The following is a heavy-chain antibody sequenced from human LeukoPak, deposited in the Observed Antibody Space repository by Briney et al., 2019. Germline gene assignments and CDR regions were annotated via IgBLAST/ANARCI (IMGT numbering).Heavy chain of an antibody. V-gene: IGHV4-38-2*01. CDR2: IYHSGST. J-gene: IGHJ5*02. D-gene: IGHD6-13*01. CDR1: GYSLSSGYY. CDR3: ARGGIAAADNWFDP. Sequence: SETLSLTCAVSGYSLSSGYYWGWLRQPPGKGLEWIGSIYHSGSTYYNPSLKSRVTISVDTSKNQFSLKLSSVTAADTAVYYCARGGIAAADNWFDPWGQGTLVTVSS.